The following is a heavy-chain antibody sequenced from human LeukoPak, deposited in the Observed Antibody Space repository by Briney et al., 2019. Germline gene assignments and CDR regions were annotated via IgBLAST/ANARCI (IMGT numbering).Heavy chain of an antibody. CDR3: AKAGGYSYAYYFDY. J-gene: IGHJ4*02. Sequence: GGSLRLSCAASGFTFSSYAMSWVRQAPGKGLEWVSAISGSGGSTYYADSVKGWFTISRDNSKNTLYLQMNSLRAEDTAVYYCAKAGGYSYAYYFDYWGQGTLVTVSP. V-gene: IGHV3-23*01. CDR2: ISGSGGST. D-gene: IGHD5-18*01. CDR1: GFTFSSYA.